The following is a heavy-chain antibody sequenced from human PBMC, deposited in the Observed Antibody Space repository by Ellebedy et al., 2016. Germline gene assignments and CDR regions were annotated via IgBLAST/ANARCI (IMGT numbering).Heavy chain of an antibody. CDR3: ATYVDTAMVFPYYYYYMDV. CDR2: INPNSGGT. V-gene: IGHV1-2*02. D-gene: IGHD5-18*01. J-gene: IGHJ6*03. CDR1: GYTFTGYY. Sequence: ASVKVSCXASGYTFTGYYMHWVRQAPGQGFEWMGWINPNSGGTNYAQKFQGRVTMTRDTSISTAYMELSRLRSDDTAVYYCATYVDTAMVFPYYYYYMDVWGKGTTVTVSS.